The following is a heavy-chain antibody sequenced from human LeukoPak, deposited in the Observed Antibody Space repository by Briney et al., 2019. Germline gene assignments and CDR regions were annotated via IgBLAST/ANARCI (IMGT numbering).Heavy chain of an antibody. D-gene: IGHD6-13*01. Sequence: GGSLRLSCEVSGFTFTDYWMNWVRQAPGKGPEWVASIRQDGSEKTYVDSVKGRFTISRDKTKNSLSLQLNGLRAEDTAVYYCARDGTAAGLYFDLWGQGTLVTVSS. CDR1: GFTFTDYW. CDR2: IRQDGSEK. J-gene: IGHJ4*01. CDR3: ARDGTAAGLYFDL. V-gene: IGHV3-7*01.